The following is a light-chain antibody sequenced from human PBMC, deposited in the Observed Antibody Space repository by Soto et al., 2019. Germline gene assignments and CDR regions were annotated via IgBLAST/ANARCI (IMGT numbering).Light chain of an antibody. Sequence: EIVMTQSPVILSVSPGETATLSCRASQSVSSNLAWYQQKPGQAPRLLIYGASTRATDISARFSGSGSATAFTLTISSLPCVDFAVYYCQPYNTSWRCGQGNKVEIK. CDR1: QSVSSN. CDR3: QPYNTSWR. CDR2: GAS. J-gene: IGKJ1*01. V-gene: IGKV3-15*01.